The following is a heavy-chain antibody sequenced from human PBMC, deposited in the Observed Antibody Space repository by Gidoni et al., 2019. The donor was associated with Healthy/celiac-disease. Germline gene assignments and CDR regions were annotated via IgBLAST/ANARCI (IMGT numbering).Heavy chain of an antibody. CDR1: GCTFSSYG. J-gene: IGHJ6*02. D-gene: IGHD2-2*01. CDR2: ISFDGSNK. CDR3: AKDLGHYCSSTSCYARYYYGMDV. Sequence: QVQLVESGGGVVQPGRSLRLRCAASGCTFSSYGQHWVRRAPGKGLEWVAVISFDGSNKYYADSVKGRFTISRDHSKYTLYLQMNSLRAEDTAVYYCAKDLGHYCSSTSCYARYYYGMDVWGQGTTVTVSS. V-gene: IGHV3-30*18.